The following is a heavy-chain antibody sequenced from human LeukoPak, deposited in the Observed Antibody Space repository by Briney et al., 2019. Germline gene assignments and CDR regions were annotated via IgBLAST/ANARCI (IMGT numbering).Heavy chain of an antibody. CDR2: ISSSSSTI. D-gene: IGHD3-22*01. V-gene: IGHV3-48*01. Sequence: SGGSLRLSCAASGFTFSSYSMNWVRQAPGKGLEWVSYISSSSSTIYYADSVKGRFTISRDNAKNSLYLQMNSLRAEGTAVYYCAREGALYYYDSSGWDYWGQGTLVTVSS. CDR1: GFTFSSYS. J-gene: IGHJ4*02. CDR3: AREGALYYYDSSGWDY.